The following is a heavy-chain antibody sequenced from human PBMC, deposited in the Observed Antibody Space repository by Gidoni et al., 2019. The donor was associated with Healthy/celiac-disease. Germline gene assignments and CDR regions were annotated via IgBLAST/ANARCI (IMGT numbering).Heavy chain of an antibody. CDR2: ISWNSGSI. V-gene: IGHV3-9*01. Sequence: EVQLVESGGGLVQPGRSLRLSCAASGFTFDDYAMHWVRQAPGKGLEWVSGISWNSGSIGYADSVKGRFTISRDNAKNSLYLQMNSLRAEDTALYYCAKDISLKPKTGIAAAGSFDYWGQGTLVTVSS. CDR1: GFTFDDYA. CDR3: AKDISLKPKTGIAAAGSFDY. J-gene: IGHJ4*02. D-gene: IGHD6-13*01.